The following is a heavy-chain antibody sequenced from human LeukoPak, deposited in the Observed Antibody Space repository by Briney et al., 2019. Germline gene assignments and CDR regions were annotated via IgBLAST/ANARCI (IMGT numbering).Heavy chain of an antibody. V-gene: IGHV3-11*06. CDR2: IASSSSYT. CDR3: ARAIEATRRSTGTCNYFDY. D-gene: IGHD5-12*01. J-gene: IGHJ4*02. Sequence: GGSLRLSCAASGFTFSDYYMSWIRQAPGKGLEGVSYIASSSSYTNYADSVKGRFTISRDNAKNSLYLQMNSLRAEDTAVYYCARAIEATRRSTGTCNYFDYWGQGTLVTVSS. CDR1: GFTFSDYY.